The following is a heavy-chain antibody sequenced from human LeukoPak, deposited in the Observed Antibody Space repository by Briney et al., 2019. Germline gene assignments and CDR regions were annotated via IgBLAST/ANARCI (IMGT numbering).Heavy chain of an antibody. J-gene: IGHJ4*02. Sequence: SETLSLTCTVSGGSMNNYYWSWIRQPPGRGLEWIGYIFYSGRTNYNPSLESRVTISLDTSKEQFSLKLSSVTAADTAVYYCARGSGNYWQVSFDYWGQGTLVTVSS. CDR2: IFYSGRT. CDR3: ARGSGNYWQVSFDY. CDR1: GGSMNNYY. D-gene: IGHD1-26*01. V-gene: IGHV4-59*01.